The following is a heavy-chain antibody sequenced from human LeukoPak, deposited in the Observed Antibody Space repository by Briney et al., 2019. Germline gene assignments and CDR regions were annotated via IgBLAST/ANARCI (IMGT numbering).Heavy chain of an antibody. Sequence: SETLSLTCTVSGGSISSSSYYWGWIRQPPGKGLEWIGYIYTSGSTNYNPSLKSRVTISVDTSKNQFSLKLSSVTAADTAVYYCARQAVGAIPYYYYYYMDVWGKGTTVTVSS. CDR1: GGSISSSSYY. V-gene: IGHV4-61*05. CDR3: ARQAVGAIPYYYYYYMDV. D-gene: IGHD1-26*01. CDR2: IYTSGST. J-gene: IGHJ6*03.